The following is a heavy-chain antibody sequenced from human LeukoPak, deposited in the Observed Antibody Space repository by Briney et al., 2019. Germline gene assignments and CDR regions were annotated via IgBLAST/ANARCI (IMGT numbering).Heavy chain of an antibody. CDR2: INDDETST. Sequence: GGSLRLSCAASGFTFSSYAMSWVRQAPGEGLEWVSRINDDETSTTYAESVKGRFTISRDNAKNTLFLQMNSLRAEDTAVYYCATTGSGSYYDYWGQGTLVTVSS. J-gene: IGHJ4*02. CDR1: GFTFSSYA. D-gene: IGHD1-26*01. CDR3: ATTGSGSYYDY. V-gene: IGHV3-74*01.